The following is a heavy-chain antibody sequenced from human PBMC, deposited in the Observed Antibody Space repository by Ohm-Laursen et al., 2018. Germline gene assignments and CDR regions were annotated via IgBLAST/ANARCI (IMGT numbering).Heavy chain of an antibody. CDR3: ARGTLLRFLGDAFDI. CDR1: GFTFSSYW. Sequence: GSLRLSCAASGFTFSSYWMHWVRQAPGKGLVWVSRINSDGSSTSYADSVKGRFTISRDNAKNTLYLQMNSLRAEDTAVYYCARGTLLRFLGDAFDIWGQGTMVTVSS. CDR2: INSDGSST. J-gene: IGHJ3*02. V-gene: IGHV3-74*01. D-gene: IGHD3-3*01.